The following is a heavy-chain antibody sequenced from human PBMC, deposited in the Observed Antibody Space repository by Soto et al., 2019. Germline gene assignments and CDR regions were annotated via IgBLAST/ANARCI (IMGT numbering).Heavy chain of an antibody. V-gene: IGHV3-21*01. CDR3: ARGTGSGGYINAFDI. J-gene: IGHJ3*02. CDR2: ISSSSSYI. D-gene: IGHD2-15*01. CDR1: GFTFSSYS. Sequence: PGGSLRLSCAASGFTFSSYSMNWVRQAPGRGLEWVSSISSSSSYIYYADSVKGRFTISRDNAKNSLYLQMNSLRAEDTAVYYCARGTGSGGYINAFDIWGQGTMVTVSS.